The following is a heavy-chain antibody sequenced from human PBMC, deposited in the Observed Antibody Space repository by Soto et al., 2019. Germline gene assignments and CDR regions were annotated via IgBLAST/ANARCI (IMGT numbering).Heavy chain of an antibody. Sequence: PGGSLRLSCAASGFTFSSYAMSWVRQAPGEGLEWVSAISGSGGSTYYADSVKGRFTISRDNSKNTLYLQVNSLRAEDTAVYYCAKERIPAAIRYYYYGMDVWGQGTTVTVSS. J-gene: IGHJ6*02. D-gene: IGHD2-2*02. CDR1: GFTFSSYA. CDR2: ISGSGGST. V-gene: IGHV3-23*01. CDR3: AKERIPAAIRYYYYGMDV.